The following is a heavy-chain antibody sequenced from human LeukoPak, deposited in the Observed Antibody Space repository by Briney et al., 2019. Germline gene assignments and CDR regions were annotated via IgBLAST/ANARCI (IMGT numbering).Heavy chain of an antibody. CDR2: IWSNGINR. CDR1: GFSFSNYG. J-gene: IGHJ3*01. CDR3: VKERGPFDGFDV. V-gene: IGHV3-33*03. Sequence: TGGSLRLSCAASGFSFSNYGMHWVRQAPAKGLEWVAVIWSNGINRYYADSVKGRFTFSRDKSKNTLYLQMNCLTAEDTAVYYSVKERGPFDGFDVWGQKTMGTASS.